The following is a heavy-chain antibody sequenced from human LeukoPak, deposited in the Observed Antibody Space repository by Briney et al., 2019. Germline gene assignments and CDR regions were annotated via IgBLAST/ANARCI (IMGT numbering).Heavy chain of an antibody. V-gene: IGHV3-23*01. D-gene: IGHD2-2*01. CDR3: AKDPSESRYFDL. Sequence: GGSLRLSCAASGFTFSSYAMSWVRQAPGKGLEWVSAISGSGGSTYYADSVKGRFTVSRDNSKNTMYLQVNSLRAEDTAVYYCAKDPSESRYFDLWGRGTLVTVSS. J-gene: IGHJ2*01. CDR1: GFTFSSYA. CDR2: ISGSGGST.